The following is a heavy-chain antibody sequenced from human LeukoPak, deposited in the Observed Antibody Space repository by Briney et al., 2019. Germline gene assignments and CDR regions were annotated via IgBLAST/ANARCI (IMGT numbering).Heavy chain of an antibody. V-gene: IGHV4-59*01. Sequence: PSETLSLTCTVSGGSISSYYWSWIRQPPGKGLEWIGYIYYSGSTNYNPSLKSRVTISVDTSKKQFSLKLSSVTAADTAVYYCATGSGSGWSYFDYWGQGTLVSVSS. D-gene: IGHD6-19*01. J-gene: IGHJ4*02. CDR1: GGSISSYY. CDR2: IYYSGST. CDR3: ATGSGSGWSYFDY.